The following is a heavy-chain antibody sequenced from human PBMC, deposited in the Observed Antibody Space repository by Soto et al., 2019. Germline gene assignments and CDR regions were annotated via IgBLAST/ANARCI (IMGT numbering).Heavy chain of an antibody. Sequence: QVQLVQSGAEARKPGASVEVSCRASGYTFTDYYIHWVRQAPGPGLEWMGWINPTTGGTIYAQKFQGRVTMFSDTSTSTIYMELSRLTSDDTAVYYCTRGLYDGVGNGFDPWGQGTLVTVSS. J-gene: IGHJ5*02. CDR3: TRGLYDGVGNGFDP. V-gene: IGHV1-2*02. CDR2: INPTTGGT. CDR1: GYTFTDYY. D-gene: IGHD2-8*01.